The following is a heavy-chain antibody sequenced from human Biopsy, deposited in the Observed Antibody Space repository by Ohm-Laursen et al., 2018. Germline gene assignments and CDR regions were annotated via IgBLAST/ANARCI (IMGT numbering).Heavy chain of an antibody. J-gene: IGHJ5*02. D-gene: IGHD3-3*01. V-gene: IGHV4-59*01. CDR1: GGSIISYY. CDR2: VYNGGIT. Sequence: GTLSLTCTVSGGSIISYYWTWIRQTPGKGLEWIGHVYNGGITNYNPSLKSRVTISKDTSKNQFALQLSSVTAADTAVYYCARTPRDSFWSGSYKRGLWFDPWGQGTLVTVSS. CDR3: ARTPRDSFWSGSYKRGLWFDP.